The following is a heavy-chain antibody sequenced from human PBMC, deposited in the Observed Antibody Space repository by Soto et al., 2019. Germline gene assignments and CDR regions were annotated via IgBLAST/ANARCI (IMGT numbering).Heavy chain of an antibody. J-gene: IGHJ4*02. CDR2: IIPILGIA. Sequence: QVQLVQSGAEVKKPGSSVKVSCKASGGTFSSYTISWVQQAPGQGLEWMGRIIPILGIANYAQKFQRRVTITADKSTSTAYMELSRLRSEDTAVYYCARDPSAGDSAGYWGQGTLVTVSS. V-gene: IGHV1-69*08. CDR3: ARDPSAGDSAGY. D-gene: IGHD2-21*01. CDR1: GGTFSSYT.